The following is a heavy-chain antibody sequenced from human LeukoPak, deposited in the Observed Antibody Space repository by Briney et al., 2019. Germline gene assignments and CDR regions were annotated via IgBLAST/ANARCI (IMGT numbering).Heavy chain of an antibody. CDR2: IIPILGIA. Sequence: SVKVSCKASGGTFSIYTIIWVRQAPGLGLEWMGRIIPILGIANYAQKFQGRVTITADKSTSTAYMELSSLRSEDTAVYYCASVLSGIAVAGSFDPWGQGALVTVSS. V-gene: IGHV1-69*02. D-gene: IGHD6-19*01. J-gene: IGHJ5*02. CDR3: ASVLSGIAVAGSFDP. CDR1: GGTFSIYT.